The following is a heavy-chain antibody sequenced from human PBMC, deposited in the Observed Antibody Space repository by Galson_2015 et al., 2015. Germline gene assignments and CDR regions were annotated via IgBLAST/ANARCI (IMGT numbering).Heavy chain of an antibody. Sequence: SLRLSCAASGFKFSSYGMHWVRQAPGKGLEWVAVIWYDGSNNYYADSVKGRFTISRDNSKNTLYLQMNSLRAEDTAVYYCAREPDNYYGSGSYCFDYWGQGTLVTVSS. V-gene: IGHV3-33*01. CDR2: IWYDGSNN. J-gene: IGHJ4*02. CDR1: GFKFSSYG. D-gene: IGHD3-10*01. CDR3: AREPDNYYGSGSYCFDY.